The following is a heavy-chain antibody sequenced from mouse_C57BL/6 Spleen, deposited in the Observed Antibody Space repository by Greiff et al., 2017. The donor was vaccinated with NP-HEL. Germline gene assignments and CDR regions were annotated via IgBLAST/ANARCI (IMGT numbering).Heavy chain of an antibody. CDR1: GYAFSSSW. D-gene: IGHD1-1*01. Sequence: QVQLQQSGPELVKPGASVKISCKASGYAFSSSWMNWVKQRPGKGLEWIGRIYPGDGDTNYNGKFKGKATLTADKSSSTADMQLSSLTSEDSAVYFCARDESYYGSSSFDYWGQGTTLTVSS. V-gene: IGHV1-82*01. CDR3: ARDESYYGSSSFDY. J-gene: IGHJ2*01. CDR2: IYPGDGDT.